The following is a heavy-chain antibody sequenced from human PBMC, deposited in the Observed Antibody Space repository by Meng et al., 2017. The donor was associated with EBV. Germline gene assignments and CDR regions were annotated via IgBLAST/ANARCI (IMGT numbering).Heavy chain of an antibody. D-gene: IGHD6-19*01. CDR1: GYTFTSYG. J-gene: IGHJ4*02. V-gene: IGHV1-2*06. Sequence: QVRRVQSGAEVKKPGASVKVSCKASGYTFTSYGISWVRQAPGQGLEWMGRINPNSGGTNYAQKFQGRVTMTRDTSISTAYMELSRLRSDDTAVYYCARVGIAVAGTGDYWGQGTLVTVSS. CDR3: ARVGIAVAGTGDY. CDR2: INPNSGGT.